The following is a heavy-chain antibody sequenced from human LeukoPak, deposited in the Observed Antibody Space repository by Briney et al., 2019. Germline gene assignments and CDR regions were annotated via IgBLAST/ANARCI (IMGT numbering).Heavy chain of an antibody. J-gene: IGHJ6*02. CDR1: GFTFDDYA. Sequence: GGSLRLSCAASGFTFDDYAMHWVRQAPGEGLEWVSGISWNSGSIGYADSVKGRFTISRDNAKNSLYLQMNSLRAEDTALYYCLLVRNYYYGMDVWGQGTTVTVSS. CDR3: LLVRNYYYGMDV. V-gene: IGHV3-9*01. CDR2: ISWNSGSI. D-gene: IGHD6-13*01.